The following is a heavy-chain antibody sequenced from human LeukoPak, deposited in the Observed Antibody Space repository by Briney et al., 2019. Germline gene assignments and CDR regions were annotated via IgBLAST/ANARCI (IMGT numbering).Heavy chain of an antibody. CDR1: GFVFSAPY. Sequence: GGSLRLSCAASGFVFSAPYMSWVRKAPGKGLEWVATIKPDGSEKYHVDSVSGRFTISRDNTNDSLFLQMNSLRVDDTAVYYCVRGGTYWTVSWGQGTLVNVS. CDR2: IKPDGSEK. J-gene: IGHJ5*01. CDR3: VRGGTYWTVS. V-gene: IGHV3-7*01.